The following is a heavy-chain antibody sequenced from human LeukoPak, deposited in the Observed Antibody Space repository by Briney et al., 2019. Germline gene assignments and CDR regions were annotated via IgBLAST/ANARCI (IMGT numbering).Heavy chain of an antibody. V-gene: IGHV3-23*01. CDR1: GFTFSSYA. Sequence: GGSLRLSCEASGFTFSSYAMSWVRQAPGKGLEWVSALSGSGDKTCYADSVKGRFTISRDNSKNTLYLQMIRLRAEDTAVYYCAKDLSYGLDVWGQGTTVTVSS. CDR3: AKDLSYGLDV. CDR2: LSGSGDKT. J-gene: IGHJ6*02. D-gene: IGHD2/OR15-2a*01.